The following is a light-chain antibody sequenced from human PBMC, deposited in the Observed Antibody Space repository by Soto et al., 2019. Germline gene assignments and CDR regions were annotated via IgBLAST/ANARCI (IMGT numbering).Light chain of an antibody. V-gene: IGKV1-39*01. CDR2: AAS. CDR3: QQLNSTPLT. CDR1: QGISSY. Sequence: IHFTQSPASLSASVEDRVTITCRASQGISSYLDWYQQKPGKAPKLLIYAASSLQSGVSSGFSGSGSGTDFTLTISSLQPEDFATYYCQQLNSTPLTFGRGTKVDTK. J-gene: IGKJ3*01.